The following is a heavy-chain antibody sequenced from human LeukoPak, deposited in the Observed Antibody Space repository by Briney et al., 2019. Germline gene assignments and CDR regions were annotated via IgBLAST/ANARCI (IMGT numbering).Heavy chain of an antibody. CDR1: RYTFNSNS. V-gene: IGHV3-21*01. CDR2: ISSSSSYI. Sequence: GGSLRLSCAASRYTFNSNSMDWVRQAPGKGLEWVSSISSSSSYIYYADSVKGRFNISRDNAKNSLYLQMNSLRAGDTAVYYCAYLSISMVVVDWGQGTLVTVSS. CDR3: AYLSISMVVVD. J-gene: IGHJ4*02. D-gene: IGHD3-22*01.